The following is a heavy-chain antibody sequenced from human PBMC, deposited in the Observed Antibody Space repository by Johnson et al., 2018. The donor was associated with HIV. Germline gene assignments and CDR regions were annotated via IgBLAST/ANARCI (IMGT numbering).Heavy chain of an antibody. CDR1: GFTFSSYA. CDR2: ISYDGSNK. J-gene: IGHJ3*02. V-gene: IGHV3-30-3*02. CDR3: AKDGGRWSYSFDI. Sequence: QVQLVESGGGVVQPGGSLRLSCAASGFTFSSYAMHWVRQAPGKGLEWVAVISYDGSNKYYADSVKGLFTISRDNSKNTLYLQMNSLRAEDTAVYYCAKDGGRWSYSFDIWGQGTMVTVSS. D-gene: IGHD3-16*01.